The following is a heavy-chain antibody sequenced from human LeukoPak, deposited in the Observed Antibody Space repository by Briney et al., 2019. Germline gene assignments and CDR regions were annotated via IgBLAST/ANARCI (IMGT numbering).Heavy chain of an antibody. V-gene: IGHV4-4*09. CDR2: IYTSGST. CDR1: GGSISSDY. Sequence: SETLSLTCTVSGGSISSDYWSWIRQPPGKGLEWIGYIYTSGSTNYNPSLKSRVTISVDTSKNQLSLKLSSATAADTAVYYCARGPGYYYDSSGYPRDSDYYYGMDVWGQGTTVTVSS. D-gene: IGHD3-22*01. J-gene: IGHJ6*02. CDR3: ARGPGYYYDSSGYPRDSDYYYGMDV.